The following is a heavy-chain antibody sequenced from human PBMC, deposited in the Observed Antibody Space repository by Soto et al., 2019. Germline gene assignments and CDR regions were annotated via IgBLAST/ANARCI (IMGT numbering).Heavy chain of an antibody. Sequence: ASLKISCKVSVYTPTKFSMPWVRQAPGKGLEWMGGADAEDGETIYAQKYQGRVTMTEETSPDTGYMELSSLRSEDTAVYYCATGHYYGSSGYFGNAAFEIWGQGTTVTV. J-gene: IGHJ3*02. D-gene: IGHD3-22*01. CDR3: ATGHYYGSSGYFGNAAFEI. V-gene: IGHV1-24*01. CDR1: VYTPTKFS. CDR2: ADAEDGET.